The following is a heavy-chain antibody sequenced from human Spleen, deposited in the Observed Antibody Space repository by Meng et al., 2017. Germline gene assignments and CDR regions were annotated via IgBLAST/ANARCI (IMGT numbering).Heavy chain of an antibody. D-gene: IGHD1-26*01. Sequence: QVQLQQSGPGLVKASQTLSPTCAISGDSVSSNDAAWNWIRQSPSRRLGCLGRTYCRSKWYSHYAVSVKSRITINADTSKNQFSLQLDSMTPEDTAVYYCARDSLYNGEDFFDYWGQGSLVTVSS. CDR3: ARDSLYNGEDFFDY. CDR2: TYCRSKWYS. V-gene: IGHV6-1*01. CDR1: GDSVSSNDAA. J-gene: IGHJ4*02.